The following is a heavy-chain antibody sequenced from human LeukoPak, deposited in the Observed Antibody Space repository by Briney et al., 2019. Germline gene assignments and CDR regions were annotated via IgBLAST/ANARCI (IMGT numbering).Heavy chain of an antibody. Sequence: GGSLRLSCAASGITFSNYAFTWVRQAPGKGLEWVSSISGGGYNTYYADNVKGRFTISSDNSRNMLYLQMDSLGAEATAVYYCARDVAHGISGYCVDWGQGTLVTVSS. CDR2: ISGGGYNT. CDR1: GITFSNYA. J-gene: IGHJ4*02. D-gene: IGHD3-22*01. CDR3: ARDVAHGISGYCVD. V-gene: IGHV3-23*01.